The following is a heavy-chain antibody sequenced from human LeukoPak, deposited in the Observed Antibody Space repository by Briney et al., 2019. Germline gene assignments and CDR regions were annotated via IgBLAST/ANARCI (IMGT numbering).Heavy chain of an antibody. V-gene: IGHV3-53*01. CDR1: GFMVSSNY. Sequence: GGSLRLSCAASGFMVSSNYMSWVRQAPGKGLEWVSVIYSGGSTYYADSVEGRFTISRDNSKNTLYLQMNSLRAEDTAMYYCARGKDDAFDIWGQGTMVTVSS. CDR2: IYSGGST. CDR3: ARGKDDAFDI. J-gene: IGHJ3*02.